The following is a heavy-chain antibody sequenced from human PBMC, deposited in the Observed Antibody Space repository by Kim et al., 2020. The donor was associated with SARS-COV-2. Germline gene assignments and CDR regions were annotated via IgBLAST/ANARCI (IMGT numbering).Heavy chain of an antibody. J-gene: IGHJ4*02. CDR3: ARDGRYSSSWHG. CDR1: GFTFSSYS. D-gene: IGHD6-13*01. Sequence: GGSLRLSCAASGFTFSSYSMNWVRQAPGKGLEWVSSISSSSTYIYYADSVKGRFTISRDDAKNSLYLQMNSLRAEDTAVYYCARDGRYSSSWHGWGQGTLVTVSS. V-gene: IGHV3-21*01. CDR2: ISSSSTYI.